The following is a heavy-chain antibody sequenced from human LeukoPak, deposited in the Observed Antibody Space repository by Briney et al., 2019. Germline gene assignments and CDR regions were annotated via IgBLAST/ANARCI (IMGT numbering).Heavy chain of an antibody. CDR3: ARVGFGSYYDSSGYRSFDY. V-gene: IGHV1-2*02. D-gene: IGHD3-22*01. J-gene: IGHJ4*02. Sequence: ASVKVSCKASGYTFTGYYMHWVRQAPGQGLEWMGWINPNSGGTNYAQKFQGRVTMTRDTSISTAYMELSRLRSDDTAVYYCARVGFGSYYDSSGYRSFDYWGQGTLVTVSS. CDR2: INPNSGGT. CDR1: GYTFTGYY.